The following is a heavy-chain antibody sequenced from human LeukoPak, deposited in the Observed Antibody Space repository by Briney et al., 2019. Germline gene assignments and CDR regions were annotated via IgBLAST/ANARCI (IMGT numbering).Heavy chain of an antibody. CDR3: ARRVDYDILTGYFPYFDY. J-gene: IGHJ4*02. V-gene: IGHV1-18*01. CDR1: GYTFTSYG. CDR2: ISAYNGNT. Sequence: GASVKVSCKASGYTFTSYGIRWVRQAPGQGLEWMGWISAYNGNTNYAQKLQGRVTMTTDTSTSTAYMELRSLRSDDSAVYYCARRVDYDILTGYFPYFDYSGQGTLVTVSS. D-gene: IGHD3-9*01.